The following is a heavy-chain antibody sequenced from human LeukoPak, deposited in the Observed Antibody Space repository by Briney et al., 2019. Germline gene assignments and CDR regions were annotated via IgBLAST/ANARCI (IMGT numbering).Heavy chain of an antibody. V-gene: IGHV4-34*01. J-gene: IGHJ4*02. CDR2: INHSGST. Sequence: ETLSHTCAVYGGPYRGYHWSWIPQPPGKGPEWMGEINHSGSTNYNPSLKSRVTISLDTSMKKFSLKLNSVTAADTAVYYCASTERCSTTCPLDYWGQGTLVTVSS. D-gene: IGHD2-2*01. CDR3: ASTERCSTTCPLDY. CDR1: GGPYRGYH.